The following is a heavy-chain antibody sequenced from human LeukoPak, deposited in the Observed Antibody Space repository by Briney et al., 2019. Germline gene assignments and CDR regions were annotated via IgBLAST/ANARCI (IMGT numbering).Heavy chain of an antibody. J-gene: IGHJ5*02. Sequence: SETLSLTCTVSGGPLSRYYWSWLRQPAGKGLEWIGRIYTSGSNNYNPSLKSRGNMSVDTSKNQFSLKLSSVTAADTAVYYCAREGSGFLEWLYNWFDPWGQGTLVTVSS. V-gene: IGHV4-4*07. CDR3: AREGSGFLEWLYNWFDP. D-gene: IGHD3-3*01. CDR1: GGPLSRYY. CDR2: IYTSGSN.